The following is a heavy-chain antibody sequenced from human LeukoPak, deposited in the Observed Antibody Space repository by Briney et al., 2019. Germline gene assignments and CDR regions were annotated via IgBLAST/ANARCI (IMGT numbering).Heavy chain of an antibody. Sequence: PSETLSLTCTVSGGSISSYYWSWIRQPPGKGLEWIGYIYYSESTNYNPSLKSRVTISVDTSKNQFSLKLSSVTAADTAVYYCARDSLTGDRAFDIWGQGTMVTVSS. CDR3: ARDSLTGDRAFDI. CDR2: IYYSEST. D-gene: IGHD3-9*01. V-gene: IGHV4-59*01. J-gene: IGHJ3*02. CDR1: GGSISSYY.